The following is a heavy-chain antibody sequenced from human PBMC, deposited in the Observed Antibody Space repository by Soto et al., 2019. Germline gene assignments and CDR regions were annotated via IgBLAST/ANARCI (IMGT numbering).Heavy chain of an antibody. CDR3: ARVMFEETYYYYYFMDV. D-gene: IGHD3-10*02. V-gene: IGHV1-8*01. Sequence: PSVKVSCKASGYTFTSYDINWVRQATGQGLEWMGWMNPNSGNTGYAQKFQGRVTMTRNTSVSTAYMELSSLRSEDTAVYYCARVMFEETYYYYYFMDVWGKGTTDTVXS. CDR1: GYTFTSYD. CDR2: MNPNSGNT. J-gene: IGHJ6*03.